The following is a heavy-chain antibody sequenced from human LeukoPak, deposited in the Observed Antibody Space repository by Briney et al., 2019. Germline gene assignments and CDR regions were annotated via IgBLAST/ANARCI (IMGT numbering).Heavy chain of an antibody. D-gene: IGHD3-22*01. CDR1: GFTFSNYV. CDR2: IQYDGSNN. V-gene: IGHV3-30*02. Sequence: PGGSLRLSCAASGFTFSNYVVHWVRQAPGKGLEWVAFIQYDGSNNYHADSVKGRFTISRDNSNDTLYLQMNSLTTEDTAVYYCHVYYYDSGGHPSHWYFDLCGRGTLVTVSS. J-gene: IGHJ2*01. CDR3: HVYYYDSGGHPSHWYFDL.